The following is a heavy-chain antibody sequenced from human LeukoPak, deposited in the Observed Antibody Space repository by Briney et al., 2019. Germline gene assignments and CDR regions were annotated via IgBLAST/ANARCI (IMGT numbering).Heavy chain of an antibody. CDR1: GFTFDDYT. J-gene: IGHJ4*02. V-gene: IGHV3-43*01. CDR3: AKTYPSYSHYFDY. CDR2: ISWDGGNT. Sequence: GGSLRLSCAASGFTFDDYTMHWVRQAPGKGLEWVSLISWDGGNTCYADSVKGRFTISRDNSKNSLYLQMNSLRTEDTALYYCAKTYPSYSHYFDYWGQGTLVTVSS. D-gene: IGHD3-10*01.